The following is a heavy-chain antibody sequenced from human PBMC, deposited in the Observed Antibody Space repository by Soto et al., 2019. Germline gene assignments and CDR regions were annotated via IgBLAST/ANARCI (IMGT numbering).Heavy chain of an antibody. D-gene: IGHD1-26*01. CDR1: GYSISSGYF. Sequence: SETLSLTCAVSGYSISSGYFWGWIRQPPGKGLEWIGTMFHSGTTHYNPSLKSRVTISVDTSRNQLSLNLTSVTAADTAVYYCAKCDSGSQYGMYAFENWGQGTMVTVSS. V-gene: IGHV4-38-2*01. J-gene: IGHJ3*02. CDR3: AKCDSGSQYGMYAFEN. CDR2: MFHSGTT.